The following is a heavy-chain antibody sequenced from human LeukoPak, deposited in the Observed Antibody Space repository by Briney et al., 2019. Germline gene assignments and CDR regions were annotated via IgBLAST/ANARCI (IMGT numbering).Heavy chain of an antibody. V-gene: IGHV6-1*01. CDR3: ARGGYCSSTSCYTWYGMDV. J-gene: IGHJ6*02. D-gene: IGHD2-2*02. CDR2: TYYRSKWYN. CDR1: GDSVSSNSAA. Sequence: SQTLSLTCAISGDSVSSNSAAWNWIRQSPSRGLEWLGRTYYRSKWYNDYAVSVKSRITINPDTSKNQFSLQLNSVTPEDTAVYYRARGGYCSSTSCYTWYGMDVWGQGTTVTVSS.